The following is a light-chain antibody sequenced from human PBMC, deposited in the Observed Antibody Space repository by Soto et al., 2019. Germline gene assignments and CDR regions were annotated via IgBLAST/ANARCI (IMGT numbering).Light chain of an antibody. J-gene: IGLJ2*01. CDR1: SSDVGGYNY. CDR2: DVS. Sequence: QSALTQPVSVSGSPGQSITISCTGTSSDVGGYNYVSWYQQHPGKAPKLMIYDVSNRPSGVSNRFSGSKSGNTASLTISGLQAEDEADYYCSSYTSSIVVFGGGTKVTVL. CDR3: SSYTSSIVV. V-gene: IGLV2-14*01.